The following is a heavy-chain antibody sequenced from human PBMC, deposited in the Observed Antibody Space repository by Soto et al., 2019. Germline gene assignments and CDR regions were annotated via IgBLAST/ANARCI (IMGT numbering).Heavy chain of an antibody. CDR1: GYTFTSYD. Sequence: QVQLVQSGAEVKKPGASVKVSCKASGYTFTSYDINWVRQATGQGLEWMGWMNPNSGNTGYAQKFQRRVTMTRNTSISTAYMELSSLRSEDTAVYYCARTLIGYCSGGSCYPGWFDPWGQGTLVTVSS. CDR3: ARTLIGYCSGGSCYPGWFDP. J-gene: IGHJ5*02. V-gene: IGHV1-8*01. CDR2: MNPNSGNT. D-gene: IGHD2-15*01.